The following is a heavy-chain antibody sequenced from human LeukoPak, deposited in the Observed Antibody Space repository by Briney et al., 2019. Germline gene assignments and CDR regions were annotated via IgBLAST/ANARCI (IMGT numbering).Heavy chain of an antibody. V-gene: IGHV1-69*01. D-gene: IGHD2-15*01. CDR3: ATLGYCSGGSCYTVDY. CDR1: GGTFSSYA. J-gene: IGHJ4*02. CDR2: IIPIFGTA. Sequence: SVKVSCKASGGTFSSYAINWVRQAPGQGLEWMGGIIPIFGTANYAQKFQGRVTITADESTSTAYMELSSLRSEDTAVYYCATLGYCSGGSCYTVDYWGQGTLVTVSS.